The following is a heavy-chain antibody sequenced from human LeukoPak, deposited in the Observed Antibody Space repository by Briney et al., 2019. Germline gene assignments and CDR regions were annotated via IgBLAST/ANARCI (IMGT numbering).Heavy chain of an antibody. CDR3: AKVPLSAGGWYEY. CDR2: ISGSGGST. Sequence: PGGSLRLSCAASRFTFSSYAMSWVRQAPGKGLEWVSAISGSGGSTYYADSVKGRFTISRDNSKNTLYLQMNSLRAEDTAFYYCAKVPLSAGGWYEYWGQGTLVTVSS. V-gene: IGHV3-23*01. D-gene: IGHD6-19*01. J-gene: IGHJ4*02. CDR1: RFTFSSYA.